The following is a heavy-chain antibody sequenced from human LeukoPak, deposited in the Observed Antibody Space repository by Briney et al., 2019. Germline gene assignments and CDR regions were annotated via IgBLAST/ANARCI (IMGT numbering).Heavy chain of an antibody. J-gene: IGHJ4*02. CDR1: GFTFSSYW. CDR2: IKKDGSEK. CDR3: ARDLSGVTGYTYGRGINY. D-gene: IGHD5-18*01. Sequence: GGSLRLSCAASGFTFSSYWMSWVRQAPGKGLEWVANIKKDGSEKYYVDSVKGRFTISRDNAKTSLYLQMNSLRAEDTAVYYCARDLSGVTGYTYGRGINYWGQGTLVTVSS. V-gene: IGHV3-7*01.